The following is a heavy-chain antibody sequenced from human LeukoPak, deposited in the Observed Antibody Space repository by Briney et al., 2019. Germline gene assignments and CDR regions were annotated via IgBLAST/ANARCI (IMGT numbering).Heavy chain of an antibody. CDR1: GGSISSGGYY. J-gene: IGHJ4*02. CDR2: IYYSGST. D-gene: IGHD3/OR15-3a*01. Sequence: SETLSLTCTVSGGSISSGGYYWSWIRQPPGKGLEWIGYIYYSGSTNHNPSLKSRVTISVDTSKNQFSLKLNSVTAADTAVYYCAGAVPTTLVGPGLGNYYFDYWGQGTLVTVFS. V-gene: IGHV4-61*08. CDR3: AGAVPTTLVGPGLGNYYFDY.